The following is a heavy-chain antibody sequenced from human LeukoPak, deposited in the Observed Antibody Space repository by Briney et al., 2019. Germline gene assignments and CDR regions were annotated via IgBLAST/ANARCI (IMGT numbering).Heavy chain of an antibody. V-gene: IGHV3-33*01. CDR2: IWYDGSNK. CDR3: ARDHRIAVAGTFADY. Sequence: GGSLRLSCAASGFTFSSYGMPWVRQAPGKGLEWVAVIWYDGSNKYYADSVKGRFTISRDNSKNTLYLQMNSLRAEDTAVYYCARDHRIAVAGTFADYWGQGTLVTVSS. J-gene: IGHJ4*02. CDR1: GFTFSSYG. D-gene: IGHD6-19*01.